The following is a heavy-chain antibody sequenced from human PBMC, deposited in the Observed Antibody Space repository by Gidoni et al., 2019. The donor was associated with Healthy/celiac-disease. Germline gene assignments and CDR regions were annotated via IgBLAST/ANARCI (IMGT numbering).Heavy chain of an antibody. CDR1: GGSISSSSYY. CDR3: AREMTTVTKFDY. CDR2: IYYSGST. Sequence: QLQLQESGPGLVKPSETLSLTCTVSGGSISSSSYYWGWIRQPPGKGLEWIGSIYYSGSTYYNPSLKRRVTISVDTSKNQFSLKLSSVTAADTAVYYCAREMTTVTKFDYWGQGTLVTVSS. D-gene: IGHD4-17*01. V-gene: IGHV4-39*07. J-gene: IGHJ4*02.